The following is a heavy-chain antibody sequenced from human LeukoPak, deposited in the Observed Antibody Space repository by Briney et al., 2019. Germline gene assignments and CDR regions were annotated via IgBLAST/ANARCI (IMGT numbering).Heavy chain of an antibody. CDR2: IYHSGRT. V-gene: IGHV4-38-2*02. CDR3: ARLYYYGSGSYVRFDP. J-gene: IGHJ5*02. D-gene: IGHD3-10*01. CDR1: GYSISSGYY. Sequence: SETLSLTCTVSGYSISSGYYWGWIRQPPGKGLEWISSIYHSGRTFYNPSLKSRVTISVDTSKNQFSLKLSSVTAADTAVYYCARLYYYGSGSYVRFDPWGQGTLVTVSS.